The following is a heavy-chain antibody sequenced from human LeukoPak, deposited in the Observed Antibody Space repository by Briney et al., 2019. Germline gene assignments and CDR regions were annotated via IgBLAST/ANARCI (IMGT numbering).Heavy chain of an antibody. CDR2: ISSSSSYI. V-gene: IGHV3-21*04. CDR3: ARDWGYCSSTSCHVFDY. D-gene: IGHD2-2*01. Sequence: GGSLRLSCAASGFTFSSYSMNWVRQAPGKGLEWVSSISSSSSYIYYADSVKGRFTISRDNAKNSLYLQMNSLRVEDTAVYYCARDWGYCSSTSCHVFDYWGQGTLVTVSS. J-gene: IGHJ4*02. CDR1: GFTFSSYS.